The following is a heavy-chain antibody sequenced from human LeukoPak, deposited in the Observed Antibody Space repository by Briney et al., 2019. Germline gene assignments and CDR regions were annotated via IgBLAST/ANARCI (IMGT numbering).Heavy chain of an antibody. J-gene: IGHJ4*02. V-gene: IGHV1-18*01. CDR1: GYTFTSYG. D-gene: IGHD6-13*01. CDR3: ARDDWGLHPRITAADNFDY. Sequence: GASVKVSCKASGYTFTSYGISWVRQAPGQGPEWMGWISAYNGNTNYAQKLQGRVTMTTDTSTSTAYMELRSLRSDDTAVYYCARDDWGLHPRITAADNFDYWGQGTLVTVSS. CDR2: ISAYNGNT.